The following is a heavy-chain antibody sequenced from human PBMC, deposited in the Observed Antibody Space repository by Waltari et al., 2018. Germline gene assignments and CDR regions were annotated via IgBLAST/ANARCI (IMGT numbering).Heavy chain of an antibody. Sequence: QVQLVQSGAEVKKPGASVKVSCKDSGYTFTGYYMHWVRQAPGQGLEWMGRINPNSGGTNYAQKFQGRVTMTRDTSISTAYMELSRLRSDDTAVYYCARDFRDDFWSGYHDYWGQGTLVTVSS. CDR1: GYTFTGYY. J-gene: IGHJ4*02. D-gene: IGHD3-3*01. V-gene: IGHV1-2*06. CDR3: ARDFRDDFWSGYHDY. CDR2: INPNSGGT.